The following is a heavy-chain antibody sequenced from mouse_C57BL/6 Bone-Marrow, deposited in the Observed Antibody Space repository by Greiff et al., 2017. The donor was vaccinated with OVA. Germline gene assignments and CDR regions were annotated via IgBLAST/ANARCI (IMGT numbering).Heavy chain of an antibody. V-gene: IGHV5-4*03. J-gene: IGHJ2*01. CDR2: ISDGGSYT. Sequence: EVKVVESGGGLVKPGGSLKLSCAASGFTFSSYAMSWVRQTPEKRLEWVATISDGGSYTYYPDNVKGRFTISRDNAKNNLYLQMSHLKSEDTAMYYCARGRDPDYWGQGTTLTVSS. CDR1: GFTFSSYA. CDR3: ARGRDPDY. D-gene: IGHD3-3*01.